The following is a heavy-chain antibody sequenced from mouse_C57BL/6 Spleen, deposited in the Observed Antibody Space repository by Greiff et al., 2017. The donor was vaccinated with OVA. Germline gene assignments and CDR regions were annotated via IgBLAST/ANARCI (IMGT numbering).Heavy chain of an antibody. CDR2: IYPGSGNN. CDR1: GYTFTDYY. V-gene: IGHV1-76*01. J-gene: IGHJ4*01. D-gene: IGHD1-1*01. Sequence: VQLQQSGAELVRPGASVKLSCKASGYTFTDYYINWVKQRPGQGLEWIARIYPGSGNNYYNEKFKGKATLTAEKSSSTAYMQLSSLTSEDSAVYFCARGITTVPYAMDYWGQGTSVTVSS. CDR3: ARGITTVPYAMDY.